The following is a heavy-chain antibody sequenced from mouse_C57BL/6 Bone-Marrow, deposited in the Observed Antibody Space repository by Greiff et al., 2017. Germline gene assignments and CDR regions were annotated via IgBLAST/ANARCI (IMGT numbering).Heavy chain of an antibody. CDR2: IYPRSGNT. CDR3: ARYYSSSAWFAY. J-gene: IGHJ3*01. D-gene: IGHD2-12*01. Sequence: QVQLQQSGAELARPGASVKLSCKASGYTFTSYGISWVKQRTGQGLEWIGEIYPRSGNTYYNEKFKGQATLTADKSSSIAYMELRSLTSEDSAVYFCARYYSSSAWFAYWGQGTLVTVSA. CDR1: GYTFTSYG. V-gene: IGHV1-81*01.